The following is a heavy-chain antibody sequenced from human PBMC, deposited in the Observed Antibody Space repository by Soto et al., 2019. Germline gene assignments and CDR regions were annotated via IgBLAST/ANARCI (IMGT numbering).Heavy chain of an antibody. CDR2: IYNSGKT. J-gene: IGHJ3*02. V-gene: IGHV3-66*01. D-gene: IGHD2-15*01. CDR1: GFIVSSNY. Sequence: GGSLRLSCAASGFIVSSNYMNWVRQAPGKGLEWVSVIYNSGKTYYADSVKGRVTISRDNSKNTVNLQMNSLRVEDTAVYYCARAGYCSGDSCRDDAFDIWGQGTMVTVSS. CDR3: ARAGYCSGDSCRDDAFDI.